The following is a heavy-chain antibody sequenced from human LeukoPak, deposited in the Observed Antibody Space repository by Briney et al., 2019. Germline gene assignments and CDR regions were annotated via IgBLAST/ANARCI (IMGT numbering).Heavy chain of an antibody. CDR1: GGSISSYY. CDR2: IYYSGST. V-gene: IGHV4-59*01. J-gene: IGHJ3*02. Sequence: SETLSLTCTVSGGSISSYYWSWTRQPPGKGLQWIGYIYYSGSTNYNPSLKSRVTISVDTSKNQFSLKLSSVTAADTAVFYCARVRGYSYGSDAFDIWGQGTMVTVSS. D-gene: IGHD5-18*01. CDR3: ARVRGYSYGSDAFDI.